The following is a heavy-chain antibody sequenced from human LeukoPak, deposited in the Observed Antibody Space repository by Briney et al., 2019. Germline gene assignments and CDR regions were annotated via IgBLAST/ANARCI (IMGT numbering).Heavy chain of an antibody. J-gene: IGHJ4*02. CDR2: ISAYNGNT. CDR3: ARTYYYGSGSYYGVDY. Sequence: GASVKVSCKASGYTFTSYGISWVRQAPGQGLEWMGWISAYNGNTNYAQKLQGRVTMTTDTSTSTAYMELRSLRSDDTAVYYCARTYYYGSGSYYGVDYWGQETLVTVSS. D-gene: IGHD3-10*01. CDR1: GYTFTSYG. V-gene: IGHV1-18*01.